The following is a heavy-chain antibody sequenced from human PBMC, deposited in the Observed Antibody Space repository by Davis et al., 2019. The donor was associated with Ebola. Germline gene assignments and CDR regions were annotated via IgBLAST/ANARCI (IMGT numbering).Heavy chain of an antibody. CDR2: IYYSGST. Sequence: MPGGSLRLSCTVSGGSISSYYWSWIRQPPGKGLEWIGYIYYSGSTNYNPSLKSRVTISVDTSKNQFSLKLSSVTAADTAVYYCARRRASDLTGYLSSYFDFWGQGTLLTVSS. V-gene: IGHV4-59*01. J-gene: IGHJ4*02. CDR3: ARRRASDLTGYLSSYFDF. D-gene: IGHD3-9*01. CDR1: GGSISSYY.